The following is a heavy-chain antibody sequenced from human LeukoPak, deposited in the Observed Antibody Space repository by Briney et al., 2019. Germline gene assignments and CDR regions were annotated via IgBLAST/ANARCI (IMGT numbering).Heavy chain of an antibody. Sequence: ASMKVSCKASGYTFTSYYMHWVRQAPGQGLEWMGIINPSGGSTSYAQKFQGRVTMTRDTSTSTVYMELSSLRSEDTAVYYCARGITMIVVAQPTDAFDIWGQGTMVTVSS. D-gene: IGHD3-22*01. CDR1: GYTFTSYY. CDR2: INPSGGST. CDR3: ARGITMIVVAQPTDAFDI. J-gene: IGHJ3*02. V-gene: IGHV1-46*01.